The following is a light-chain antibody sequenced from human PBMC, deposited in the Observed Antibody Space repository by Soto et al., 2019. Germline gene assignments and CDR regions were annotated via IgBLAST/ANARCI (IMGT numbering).Light chain of an antibody. CDR2: KAS. CDR1: QSISTW. Sequence: DIQMTLSPSTPSASVGDRVTITCRASQSISTWLAWYQQRAGKAPKLLIYKASNLESGVPSRFSGSGSGTDFTLTISSLQPDDFATYYCQQYNSYSWAFGQGTKV. V-gene: IGKV1-5*03. J-gene: IGKJ1*01. CDR3: QQYNSYSWA.